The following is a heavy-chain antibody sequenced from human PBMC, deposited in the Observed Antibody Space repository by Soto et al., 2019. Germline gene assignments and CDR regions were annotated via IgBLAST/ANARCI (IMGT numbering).Heavy chain of an antibody. V-gene: IGHV4-31*03. CDR1: GGSISSGGYY. CDR2: ISDSGNT. Sequence: QVQLQESGPGLVKPSQTLTLTCTVSGGSISSGGYYWSWIRQHPGKGLEWIGHISDSGNTYYNPSLKSRVTISVDTSTNHFSLNLSAVTAADTAVYYCARTTFYDIFTAYYSLFDYWGQGTLVTVSS. CDR3: ARTTFYDIFTAYYSLFDY. J-gene: IGHJ4*02. D-gene: IGHD3-9*01.